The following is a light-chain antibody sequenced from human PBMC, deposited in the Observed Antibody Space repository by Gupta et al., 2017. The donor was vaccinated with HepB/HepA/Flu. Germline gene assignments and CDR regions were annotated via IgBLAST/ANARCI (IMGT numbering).Light chain of an antibody. CDR1: SGNIARAY. Sequence: NFMLTQPHSVSESPGKTVTISCTRSSGNIARAYVQWYQQRPGSAPTTVIYENDQRPSGVPDRFSASIDSSSNSASLSISGLKTEDEADYYCQSYDDVVVFGGGTKLTVL. J-gene: IGLJ2*01. CDR2: END. CDR3: QSYDDVVV. V-gene: IGLV6-57*03.